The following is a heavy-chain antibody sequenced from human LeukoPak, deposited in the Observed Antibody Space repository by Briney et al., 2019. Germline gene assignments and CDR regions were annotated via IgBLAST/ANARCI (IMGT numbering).Heavy chain of an antibody. Sequence: SETLSLTCAVYGGSFSGYYWSWIRQPPGKGLEWIGEINHSGSTNSNPSLKSRVTISVDTSKNQFSLKLSSVTAADTAVYYCARRSYYYGSSGYYPYYYYYYMDVWGKGTTVTISS. CDR3: ARRSYYYGSSGYYPYYYYYYMDV. D-gene: IGHD3-22*01. CDR2: INHSGST. CDR1: GGSFSGYY. J-gene: IGHJ6*03. V-gene: IGHV4-34*01.